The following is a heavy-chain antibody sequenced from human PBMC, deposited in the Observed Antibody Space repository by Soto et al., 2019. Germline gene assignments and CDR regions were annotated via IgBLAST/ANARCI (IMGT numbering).Heavy chain of an antibody. D-gene: IGHD3-3*01. J-gene: IGHJ6*03. CDR1: GGSISSYY. Sequence: SETLSLTCTVSGGSISSYYWSWIRQPPGKGLEWIGYIYYSGSTNYNPSLKSRVTISVDTSKNQFSLKLSSVTAADTAVYYCARTYYDFWSGSGGYMDVWGKGTTVTVSS. V-gene: IGHV4-59*01. CDR3: ARTYYDFWSGSGGYMDV. CDR2: IYYSGST.